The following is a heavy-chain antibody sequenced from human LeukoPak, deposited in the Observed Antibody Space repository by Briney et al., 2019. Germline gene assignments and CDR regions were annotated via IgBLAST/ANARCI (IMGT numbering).Heavy chain of an antibody. CDR3: AELGITMIGGV. CDR1: GFSFSSFE. J-gene: IGHJ6*04. Sequence: GGSLRLSCAASGFSFSSFEMNWVRQAPGKGLEWVAYISTSGGTIYYADSVKGRFTISRDNAKNSLYLQMNSLRAEDTAVYYCAELGITMIGGVWGKGTTVTISS. CDR2: ISTSGGTI. V-gene: IGHV3-48*03. D-gene: IGHD3-10*02.